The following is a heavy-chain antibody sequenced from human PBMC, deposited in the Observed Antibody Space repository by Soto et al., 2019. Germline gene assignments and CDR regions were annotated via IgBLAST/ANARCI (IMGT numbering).Heavy chain of an antibody. CDR1: GGSFSGYY. CDR3: VRGPPRGMVRGVPDLFDY. J-gene: IGHJ4*02. V-gene: IGHV4-34*01. D-gene: IGHD3-10*01. Sequence: SETLSLTCVVYGGSFSGYYWSWIRQPPGKGLEWIGEINHSGSTNYNPSLKSRVTISVDTSKNQISLKLSSVTAADTAGNYCVRGPPRGMVRGVPDLFDYWGQGNLVTVSS. CDR2: INHSGST.